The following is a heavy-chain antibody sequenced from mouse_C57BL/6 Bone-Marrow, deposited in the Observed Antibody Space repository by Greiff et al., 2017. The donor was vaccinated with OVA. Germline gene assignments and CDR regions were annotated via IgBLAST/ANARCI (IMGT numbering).Heavy chain of an antibody. J-gene: IGHJ3*01. CDR3: ARENGYGWFAY. Sequence: VQLQQPGAELVKPGASVKLSCKASGYTFTSYWMHWVKQRPGQGLEWIGMIHPNSGSTNYNEKFKSKATLTVEKSSSTAYMQLSSLTSEDSAVYYCARENGYGWFAYWGQGTLVTVSA. D-gene: IGHD2-2*01. V-gene: IGHV1-64*01. CDR1: GYTFTSYW. CDR2: IHPNSGST.